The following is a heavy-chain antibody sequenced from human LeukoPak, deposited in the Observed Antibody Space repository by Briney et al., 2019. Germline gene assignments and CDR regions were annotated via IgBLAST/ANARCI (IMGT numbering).Heavy chain of an antibody. CDR2: IYYSGST. CDR1: GGSISSYY. J-gene: IGHJ4*02. D-gene: IGHD2-15*01. V-gene: IGHV4-59*12. CDR3: ARGRRYCSGGSCYVGYFDY. Sequence: SETLSLTCTVSGGSISSYYWSWIRQPPGKGLEWIGYIYYSGSTNYNPSLKSRVTISVDTSKNQFSLKLSSVTAADTAVYYCARGRRYCSGGSCYVGYFDYWGQGTLVTVSS.